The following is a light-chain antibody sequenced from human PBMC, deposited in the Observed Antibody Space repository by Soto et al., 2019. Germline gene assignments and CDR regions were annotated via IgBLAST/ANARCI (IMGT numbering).Light chain of an antibody. J-gene: IGKJ1*01. CDR1: QSLSSY. CDR3: QQYKA. Sequence: DIPMTQSPSTLSASLGDNITITCRASQSLSSYLAWYQQKPGRAPKLLIFDASSLERGVPSRFSGSGSGTEFRLTISSLQPDDFATYYCQQYKAFGQGTKVDI. V-gene: IGKV1-5*01. CDR2: DAS.